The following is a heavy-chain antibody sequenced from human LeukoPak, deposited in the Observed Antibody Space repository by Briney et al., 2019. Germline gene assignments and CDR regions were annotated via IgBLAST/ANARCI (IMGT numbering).Heavy chain of an antibody. CDR1: GYIFTGYY. Sequence: GASVKVSCKASGYIFTGYYVHWVRQAPGQGLEWMGWINPKSGGTNYEQKFQGRVTMTRDTSISTAYLQWSSLKASDTAMYYRARGAYGSGSSYNYYGMDVWGQGTTVTVSS. CDR2: INPKSGGT. V-gene: IGHV1-2*02. J-gene: IGHJ6*02. CDR3: ARGAYGSGSSYNYYGMDV. D-gene: IGHD3-10*01.